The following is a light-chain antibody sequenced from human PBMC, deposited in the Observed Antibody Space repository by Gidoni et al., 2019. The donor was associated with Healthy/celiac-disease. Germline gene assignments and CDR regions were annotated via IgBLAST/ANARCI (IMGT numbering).Light chain of an antibody. V-gene: IGKV3-20*01. J-gene: IGKJ3*01. CDR2: GAS. CDR1: QSVSSSY. Sequence: EIVFTQTPGTLSLSPGERATLPCRASQSVSSSYLACSQQKPGQAPRLLIYGASSRSTGIPDRCSGSGCGAGFTLTISRLEPEDFAVYCCQQYSSSPRTFGPGTKVDIK. CDR3: QQYSSSPRT.